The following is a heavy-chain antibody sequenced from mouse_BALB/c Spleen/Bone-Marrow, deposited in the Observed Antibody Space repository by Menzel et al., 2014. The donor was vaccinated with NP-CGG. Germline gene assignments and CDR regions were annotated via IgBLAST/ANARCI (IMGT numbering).Heavy chain of an antibody. D-gene: IGHD5-5*01. CDR2: ISSGGGST. V-gene: IGHV5-12-1*01. CDR3: ARTTPYAMDY. J-gene: IGHJ4*01. Sequence: EVQRLESGGGLVKPGGSLKLSCAASGFAFSSYDMSWVRQTPEKRLEWVAYISSGGGSTYYPDTVKGRFTISRDNAKNTLYLQMSSLKSEDTAMYYCARTTPYAMDYWGQGTSVTVSS. CDR1: GFAFSSYD.